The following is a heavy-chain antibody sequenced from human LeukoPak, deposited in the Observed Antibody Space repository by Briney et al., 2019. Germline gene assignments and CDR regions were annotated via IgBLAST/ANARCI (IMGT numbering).Heavy chain of an antibody. V-gene: IGHV3-21*01. J-gene: IGHJ4*02. Sequence: GGSLRLSCAASGFIFSTYPMNWVRQAPGKGLEWVSSISSSTSYIYYADSVKGRFTISRDNAKNSLYLQMNSLRPGDTAVYYCARENSGSYYQFDCWGQGTLVTVSS. CDR2: ISSSTSYI. CDR1: GFIFSTYP. D-gene: IGHD1-26*01. CDR3: ARENSGSYYQFDC.